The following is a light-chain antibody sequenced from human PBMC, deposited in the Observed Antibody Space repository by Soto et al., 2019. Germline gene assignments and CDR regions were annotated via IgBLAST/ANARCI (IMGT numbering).Light chain of an antibody. Sequence: QSVLTQPRSVSGSPGQSVTISCTGTSSDVGGYNYVSWYQQHPGKAPKLVIYDVSKRPSGVPDRFSGSKSGNTASLTISGLQAEDEADYYCCSFAGTYLVFGGGTKLTVL. J-gene: IGLJ3*02. CDR2: DVS. V-gene: IGLV2-11*01. CDR3: CSFAGTYLV. CDR1: SSDVGGYNY.